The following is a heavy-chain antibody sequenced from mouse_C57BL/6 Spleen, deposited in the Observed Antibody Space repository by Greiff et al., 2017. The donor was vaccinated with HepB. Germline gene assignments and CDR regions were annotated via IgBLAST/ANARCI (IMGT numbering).Heavy chain of an antibody. Sequence: QVQLKQSGAELVRPGASVKLSCKASGYTFTDYYINWVKQRPGQGLEWIARIYPGSGNTYYNEKFKGKATLTAEKSSSTAYMQLSSLTSEDSAVYFCARALMDYYGSSYHFDYWGQGTTLTVSS. V-gene: IGHV1-76*01. J-gene: IGHJ2*01. D-gene: IGHD1-1*01. CDR1: GYTFTDYY. CDR3: ARALMDYYGSSYHFDY. CDR2: IYPGSGNT.